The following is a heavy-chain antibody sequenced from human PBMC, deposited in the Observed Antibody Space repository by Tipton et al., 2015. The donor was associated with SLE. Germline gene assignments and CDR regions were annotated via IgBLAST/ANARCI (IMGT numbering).Heavy chain of an antibody. CDR2: LNPNSGKT. CDR1: GYTFTNYN. V-gene: IGHV1-8*01. J-gene: IGHJ4*02. D-gene: IGHD6-6*01. Sequence: QVQLVQSGAEVRKPGASVKVSCKASGYTFTNYNVNWVRQASGQGLEWMGWLNPNSGKTGYGQKFQGRVSMTRNTSITTAYMELSSLKSDDTAVYYCARMGLDSSSSSDHWGTGTLVTVSS. CDR3: ARMGLDSSSSSDH.